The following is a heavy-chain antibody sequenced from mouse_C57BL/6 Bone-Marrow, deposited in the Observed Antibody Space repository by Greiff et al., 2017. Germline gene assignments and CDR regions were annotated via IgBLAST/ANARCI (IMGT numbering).Heavy chain of an antibody. CDR2: IDPENGDT. CDR1: GYNIKDDY. J-gene: IGHJ2*01. D-gene: IGHD1-1*01. CDR3: TTITTVVAPFDY. Sequence: VQLQQSGAELVRPGASVKLSCTASGYNIKDDYMHWVKQRPEQGLEWIGWIDPENGDTEYASKFQGKATITADTSSNTAYLQLSSLTSEDTAVYYGTTITTVVAPFDYWGQGTTLTVSS. V-gene: IGHV14-4*01.